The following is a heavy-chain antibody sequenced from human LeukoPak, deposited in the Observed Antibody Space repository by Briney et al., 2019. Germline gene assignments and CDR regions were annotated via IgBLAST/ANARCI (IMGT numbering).Heavy chain of an antibody. V-gene: IGHV3-30*04. D-gene: IGHD6-6*01. CDR3: AKGFVEPRPHYFDY. J-gene: IGHJ4*02. CDR2: ISYDGSNK. CDR1: GFTFSSYA. Sequence: PGRSLRLSCAASGFTFSSYAMHWVRQAPGKGLEWVAVISYDGSNKYYADSVKGRFTISRDNSKNTLYLQMNSLSADDTGIYYCAKGFVEPRPHYFDYWGQGTLVTVSS.